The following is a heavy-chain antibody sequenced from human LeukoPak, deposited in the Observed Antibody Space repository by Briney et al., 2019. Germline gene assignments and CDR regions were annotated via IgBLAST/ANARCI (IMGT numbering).Heavy chain of an antibody. D-gene: IGHD1-26*01. J-gene: IGHJ4*01. CDR2: IRPDGSEG. CDR1: AFTFSTYW. CDR3: ARGRAWDPDY. Sequence: GGSLRLSCAASAFTFSTYWMSWVRQAPGKGLEWVANIRPDGSEGYYVDSMKGRFTISRDNAKNSLYLQINSLRVEDTAVYYCARGRAWDPDYWGQGTLVTVSS. V-gene: IGHV3-7*03.